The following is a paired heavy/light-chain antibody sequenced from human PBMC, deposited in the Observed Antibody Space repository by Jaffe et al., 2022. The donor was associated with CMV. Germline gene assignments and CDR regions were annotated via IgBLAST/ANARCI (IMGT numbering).Heavy chain of an antibody. Sequence: EVQLLESGGALAQTGGSLRLSCAASGFTFSTSAMSWVRQVPGKGLEWVSSLSGRTDATYYADSVEGRFTISRDNSKNMLYLQLNSLRAEDTAIYYCAKTVWYNGLDVWGQGTTVTVSS. D-gene: IGHD1-20*01. CDR2: LSGRTDAT. J-gene: IGHJ6*02. CDR1: GFTFSTSA. V-gene: IGHV3-23*01. CDR3: AKTVWYNGLDV.
Light chain of an antibody. CDR2: ATS. Sequence: DIQMTQSPSSLSASVGDRVTITCRASQVISDYLAWYQQKPGEPPKLLISATSTVQSGVPSRFSGSGSGTHFTLTISTLQPEDVATYYCQKFNSGPFTFGPGTKVDIK. V-gene: IGKV1-27*01. CDR1: QVISDY. CDR3: QKFNSGPFT. J-gene: IGKJ3*01.